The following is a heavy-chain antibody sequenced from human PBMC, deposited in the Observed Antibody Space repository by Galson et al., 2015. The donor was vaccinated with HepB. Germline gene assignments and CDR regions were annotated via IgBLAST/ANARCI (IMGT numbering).Heavy chain of an antibody. D-gene: IGHD3-10*01. J-gene: IGHJ4*02. CDR2: VSAGGAAK. V-gene: IGHV3-23*01. Sequence: SLRLSCAASGFTLRSHGMHWVRQAPGKGLEWISSVSAGGAAKFYADSVSGRVIVSTDNSKGMLHLQMNDLTVDDTGVYFCARGDNERGHVDNSDYHFGDWWGQGTLVIVST. CDR3: ARGDNERGHVDNSDYHFGDW. CDR1: GFTLRSHG.